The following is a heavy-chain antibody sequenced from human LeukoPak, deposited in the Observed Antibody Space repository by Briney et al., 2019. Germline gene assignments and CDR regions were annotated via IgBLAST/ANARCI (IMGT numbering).Heavy chain of an antibody. D-gene: IGHD2-21*02. CDR2: IYTSGST. CDR1: GGSISSYY. CDR3: AILNCGGDCTYDY. J-gene: IGHJ4*02. V-gene: IGHV4-4*07. Sequence: SSETLSLTCTVSGGSISSYYWSWIRQPAGKGLEWIGRIYTSGSTNYNPSLKSRLTISVDTSRNQFSLKLNSVTAADTAVYYCAILNCGGDCTYDYWGQGTLVTVSS.